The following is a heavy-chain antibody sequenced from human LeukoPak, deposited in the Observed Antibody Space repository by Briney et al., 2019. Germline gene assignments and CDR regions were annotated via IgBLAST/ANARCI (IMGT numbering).Heavy chain of an antibody. CDR3: VKEYHSRGFGAYFDY. V-gene: IGHV3-74*01. CDR1: GLTFSSHW. J-gene: IGHJ4*02. CDR2: ITNDGSST. D-gene: IGHD3-3*01. Sequence: PGGSLRLSCAASGLTFSSHWMHWVRQAPGKGLVWVSRITNDGSSTTYADSVKGRFTISRDNAKNMLYLQVNSLRAEDTAVYYCVKEYHSRGFGAYFDYWGQGTLVTVSS.